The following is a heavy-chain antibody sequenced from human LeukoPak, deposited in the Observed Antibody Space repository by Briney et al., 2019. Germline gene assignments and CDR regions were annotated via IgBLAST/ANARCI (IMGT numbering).Heavy chain of an antibody. J-gene: IGHJ4*02. Sequence: GGSLRLSCAASGFSFGSYAMSWVRQAPGKGLEWVSVISGSGASTSYADSVKGRFTISRDNSKNTLYLQMNSLRAEDTAVYYCARDSASGWYHAYWGQGTLVTVSS. CDR2: ISGSGAST. V-gene: IGHV3-23*01. D-gene: IGHD6-19*01. CDR1: GFSFGSYA. CDR3: ARDSASGWYHAY.